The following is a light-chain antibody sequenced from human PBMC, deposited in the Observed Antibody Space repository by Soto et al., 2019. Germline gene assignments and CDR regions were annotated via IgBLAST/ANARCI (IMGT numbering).Light chain of an antibody. V-gene: IGKV3-11*01. J-gene: IGKJ1*01. CDR1: QSVSSY. CDR3: QQRSNWRGT. Sequence: EIVLTQSPATLSLSPGERATLSCRASQSVSSYLAWYQQKTGQAPRLLIYDASSRATGIPARFSGSGSGTDFTLTISSLEPEDFAVYYCQQRSNWRGTFGQGTKVEIK. CDR2: DAS.